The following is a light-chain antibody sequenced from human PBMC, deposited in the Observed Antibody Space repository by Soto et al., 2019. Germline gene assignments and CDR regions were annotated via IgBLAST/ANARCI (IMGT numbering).Light chain of an antibody. V-gene: IGKV1-17*03. CDR3: LQHNTYPWT. J-gene: IGKJ1*01. Sequence: DIQMTQSPSAMSASVGDRVTITCRASHAIRNDLAWFQQTPGKVPNRLIFLASILQSGVPSRFSGSGSGTEFTLTINSLQPEDFATYFCLQHNTYPWTFGPGTTVEIK. CDR1: HAIRND. CDR2: LAS.